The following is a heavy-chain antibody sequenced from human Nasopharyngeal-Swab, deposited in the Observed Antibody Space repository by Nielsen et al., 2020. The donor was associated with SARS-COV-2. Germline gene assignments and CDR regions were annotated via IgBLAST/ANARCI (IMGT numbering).Heavy chain of an antibody. CDR3: ASSPLWFGEPEHGMDV. CDR2: INHSGST. D-gene: IGHD3-10*01. J-gene: IGHJ6*02. V-gene: IGHV4-34*01. Sequence: WIRQPPGKGLEWIGEINHSGSTNYNPPLKSRVTISVDTSKSQFSLKLSSVTAADTAVYYCASSPLWFGEPEHGMDVWGQGTTVTVSS.